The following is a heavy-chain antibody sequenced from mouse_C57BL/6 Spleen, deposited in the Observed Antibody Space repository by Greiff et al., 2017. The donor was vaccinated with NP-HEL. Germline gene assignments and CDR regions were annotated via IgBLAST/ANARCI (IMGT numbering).Heavy chain of an antibody. J-gene: IGHJ1*03. CDR3: ARAGGSIYWYFDV. D-gene: IGHD1-1*01. V-gene: IGHV1-26*01. CDR1: GYTFTDYY. CDR2: INPNNGGT. Sequence: VQLQQSGPELVKPGASVKISCKASGYTFTDYYMNWVKQSHGKSLEWIGDINPNNGGTSYNQKFKGKATLTVDKSSSTAYMELRSLTSEDSAVYYCARAGGSIYWYFDVWGTGTTVTVSS.